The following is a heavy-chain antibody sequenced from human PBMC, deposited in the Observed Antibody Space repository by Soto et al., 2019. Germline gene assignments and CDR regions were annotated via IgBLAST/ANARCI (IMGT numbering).Heavy chain of an antibody. V-gene: IGHV3-23*01. J-gene: IGHJ3*02. CDR2: ISGSGGST. CDR1: GFTFSSYA. Sequence: GGSLRLSCAASGFTFSSYAMSWVRQALGKGLEWVSAISGSGGSTYYADSVKGRFTISRDNSKNTLYLQMNSLRAEDTAVYYCARLQVAATQGVAAFDIWGQGTMVTVSS. CDR3: ARLQVAATQGVAAFDI. D-gene: IGHD2-15*01.